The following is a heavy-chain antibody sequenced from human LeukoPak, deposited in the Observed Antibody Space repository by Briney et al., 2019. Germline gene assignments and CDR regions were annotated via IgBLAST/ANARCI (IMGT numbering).Heavy chain of an antibody. CDR2: IWYDGSNK. V-gene: IGHV3-33*06. J-gene: IGHJ5*02. CDR3: AKGAGTSPRGFDP. D-gene: IGHD2-2*01. Sequence: GGSLRLSCEASGFTLSSYGMHWVRQAPGKGLEWVAVIWYDGSNKYCADSVKGRFTISRDNSKNTLYLQMNSPRAEDTAVYYCAKGAGTSPRGFDPWGQGTLVTVSS. CDR1: GFTLSSYG.